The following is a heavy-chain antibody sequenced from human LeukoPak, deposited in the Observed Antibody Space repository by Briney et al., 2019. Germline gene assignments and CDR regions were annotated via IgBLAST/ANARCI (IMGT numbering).Heavy chain of an antibody. D-gene: IGHD3-10*01. CDR2: IYYSGIT. CDR3: ARVTSGEFADY. V-gene: IGHV4-31*03. Sequence: SQTLSLTCTVSGGSISIGGYYWSWIRQHPGKGLEWIGYIYYSGITYYNPSLKSRVTISVDTSKNQFSLCLSSVTAADTAVYYCARVTSGEFADYWGQGTLVTVSS. J-gene: IGHJ4*02. CDR1: GGSISIGGYY.